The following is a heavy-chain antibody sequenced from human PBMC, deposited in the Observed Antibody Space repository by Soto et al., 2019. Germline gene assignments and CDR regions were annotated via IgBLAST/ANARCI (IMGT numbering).Heavy chain of an antibody. D-gene: IGHD5-18*01. Sequence: GGSLRLSCAASGFTFRGYGMHWVRQAPGRGLEWVALISYDGSIKYYADSVRGRFTISRDNSKNTLYLQMNSLRAEDTAVYYCANSEYSRYKNIDVWGQGTTVTVS. J-gene: IGHJ6*02. CDR2: ISYDGSIK. CDR3: ANSEYSRYKNIDV. CDR1: GFTFRGYG. V-gene: IGHV3-30*18.